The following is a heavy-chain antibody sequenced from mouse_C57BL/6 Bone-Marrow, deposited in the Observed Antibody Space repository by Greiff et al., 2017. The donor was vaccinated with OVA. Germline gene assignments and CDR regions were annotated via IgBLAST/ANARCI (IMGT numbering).Heavy chain of an antibody. J-gene: IGHJ2*01. CDR2: IYPGDGDT. CDR1: GYAFSSSW. V-gene: IGHV1-82*01. CDR3: TRHEDGYYDSYFDN. Sequence: QVQLQQSGPELVKPGASVKISCKASGYAFSSSWMNWVKQRPGKGLEWIGRIYPGDGDTNYNGKFKGKATLTADKSSSTAYMQLSSLTSEDSAVYFGTRHEDGYYDSYFDNWGQGTTLTVSS. D-gene: IGHD2-3*01.